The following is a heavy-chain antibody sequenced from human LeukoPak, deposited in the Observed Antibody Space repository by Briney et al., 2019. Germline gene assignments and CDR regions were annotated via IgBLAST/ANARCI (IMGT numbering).Heavy chain of an antibody. J-gene: IGHJ2*01. CDR1: GFTFDDYA. CDR2: ISWNSGSI. V-gene: IGHV3-9*01. D-gene: IGHD2-21*01. CDR3: ARVVVVRAFRGYWYFDL. Sequence: GGSLRLSCAASGFTFDDYAMHWVRQAPGKGLEWVSGISWNSGSIGYADSVKGRFTISRDNARNSLYLQMNSLRVEDTAVYYCARVVVVRAFRGYWYFDLWGRGTLVTVSS.